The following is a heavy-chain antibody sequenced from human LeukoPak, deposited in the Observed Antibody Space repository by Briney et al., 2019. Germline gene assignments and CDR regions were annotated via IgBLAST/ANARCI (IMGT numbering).Heavy chain of an antibody. V-gene: IGHV3-9*01. J-gene: IGHJ6*02. D-gene: IGHD2-2*01. CDR2: ISWTSGSI. CDR3: ARGDCSSTSCYFPYYYYYYGMDV. Sequence: GGSLRLSCAASGFTFDDYAMHWVRQAPGKGLEWVSGISWTSGSIGYADSVKGRFTISRDNAKNSLYLQMNSLRAEDTALYYCARGDCSSTSCYFPYYYYYYGMDVWGQGTTVTVSS. CDR1: GFTFDDYA.